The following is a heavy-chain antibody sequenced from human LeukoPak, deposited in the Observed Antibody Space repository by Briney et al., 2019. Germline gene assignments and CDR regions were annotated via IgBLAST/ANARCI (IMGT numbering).Heavy chain of an antibody. CDR3: ARAVQGVTLDY. V-gene: IGHV3-33*08. CDR1: GFTFTSHG. Sequence: GGSLRLSCAASGFTFTSHGMHWVRQAPGKGLEWVAIIWYDGSKKYYADSVKGRFTISRDDSKNTLYVQMNSLRVEDTAVYYCARAVQGVTLDYWGQGTLVTVSS. D-gene: IGHD3-10*01. J-gene: IGHJ4*02. CDR2: IWYDGSKK.